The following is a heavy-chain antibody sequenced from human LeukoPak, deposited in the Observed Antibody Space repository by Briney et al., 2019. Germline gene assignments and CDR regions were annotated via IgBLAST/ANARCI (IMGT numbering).Heavy chain of an antibody. CDR1: GWSFNEYY. Sequence: SETLSLTCAVYGWSFNEYYWNWIRQPPGKGLEWIGEVNARGDTNFNPSLKCRVTISVDTSKSQFSLRLTSMIAADTAVYYCARGQVPAARGYNWFDPWGQGTLVTVSS. J-gene: IGHJ5*02. D-gene: IGHD6-25*01. CDR2: VNARGDT. V-gene: IGHV4-34*01. CDR3: ARGQVPAARGYNWFDP.